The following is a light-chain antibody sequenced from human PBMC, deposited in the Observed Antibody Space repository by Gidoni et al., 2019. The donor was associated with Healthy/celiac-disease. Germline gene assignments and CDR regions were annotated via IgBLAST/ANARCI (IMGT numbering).Light chain of an antibody. Sequence: DIQMTQSPSSPSASVGDRVTITCQASQDISNYLNWYQQKPGKAPKLLIYDASNLETGVPSRFSGSGSGTDFTFTISSLQPEDIATYYCQQYDNLLVTFGGGTKVEIK. CDR3: QQYDNLLVT. J-gene: IGKJ4*01. V-gene: IGKV1-33*01. CDR1: QDISNY. CDR2: DAS.